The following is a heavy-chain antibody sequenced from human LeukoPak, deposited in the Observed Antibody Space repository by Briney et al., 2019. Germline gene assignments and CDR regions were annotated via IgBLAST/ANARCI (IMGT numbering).Heavy chain of an antibody. V-gene: IGHV3-43*02. Sequence: GGSLRLSCAASGFTFDDYAMHWVRQAPGKGLEWVSLISGDGGSTYYADSVKGRFTISRDNSKNSLYLQMNSLRTEDTALYYCAKEGPYYYDSSGSFDYWGQGTLVTVSS. CDR1: GFTFDDYA. D-gene: IGHD3-22*01. J-gene: IGHJ4*02. CDR3: AKEGPYYYDSSGSFDY. CDR2: ISGDGGST.